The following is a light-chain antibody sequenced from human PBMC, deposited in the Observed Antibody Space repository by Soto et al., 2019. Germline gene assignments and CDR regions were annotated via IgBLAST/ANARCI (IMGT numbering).Light chain of an antibody. Sequence: DIQMTQSPSSLTASVGDRVTITCRASQSITFYLNWYLQKPGKAPKLLIYAASSLQSGVPSRFSGSGSGTNFTLSITSLQPEDFATYYCQQSSSSPWTFGQGTKVEIK. V-gene: IGKV1-39*01. CDR2: AAS. CDR3: QQSSSSPWT. CDR1: QSITFY. J-gene: IGKJ1*01.